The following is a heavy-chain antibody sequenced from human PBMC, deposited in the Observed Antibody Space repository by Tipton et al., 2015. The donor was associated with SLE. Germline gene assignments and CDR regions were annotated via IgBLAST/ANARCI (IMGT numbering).Heavy chain of an antibody. CDR3: ARETGAYTSGWSRYFGMDV. Sequence: TLSLTCVVSGYSISSGYYWGWIRQPPGKGLEWIGTIYHSGSTYYNPSLKSRVTISVDTSKNQFSLKLSSVTAADTALYYCARETGAYTSGWSRYFGMDVWGQGTTVTVSS. D-gene: IGHD6-19*01. CDR1: GYSISSGYY. V-gene: IGHV4-38-2*02. J-gene: IGHJ6*02. CDR2: IYHSGST.